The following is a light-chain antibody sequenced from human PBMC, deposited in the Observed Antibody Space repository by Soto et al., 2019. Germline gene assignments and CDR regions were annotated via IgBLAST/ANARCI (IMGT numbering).Light chain of an antibody. CDR1: QGVGNY. CDR2: AAS. CDR3: QQYTSYPLT. J-gene: IGKJ3*01. Sequence: AIRMTQSPSSFSASTGDRVTITCRATQGVGNYLAWYQQKPGKAPKLLIYAASTLQSGVPSRFSGSGSGTDFTLTISYLQSDDFATYYCQQYTSYPLTFGPGTRVDI. V-gene: IGKV1-8*01.